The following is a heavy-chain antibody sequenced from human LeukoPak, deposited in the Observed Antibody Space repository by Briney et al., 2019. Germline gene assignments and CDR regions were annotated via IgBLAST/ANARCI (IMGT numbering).Heavy chain of an antibody. CDR3: ARDRYCSGGSCYIWFDP. CDR1: GFTFSSYS. D-gene: IGHD2-15*01. J-gene: IGHJ5*02. CDR2: ISSSSSYI. Sequence: PGGSLRLSCAASGFTFSSYSMNWVRQAPGKGLEWVSSISSSSSYIYYAGSVKGRFTISRDNAKNSLYLQMNSLRAEDTAVYYCARDRYCSGGSCYIWFDPWGQGTLVTVSS. V-gene: IGHV3-21*01.